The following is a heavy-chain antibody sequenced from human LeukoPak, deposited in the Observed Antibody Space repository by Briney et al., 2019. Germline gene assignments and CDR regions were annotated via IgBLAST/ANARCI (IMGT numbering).Heavy chain of an antibody. CDR2: IYYSGST. CDR1: GGSISSSSYY. V-gene: IGHV4-39*07. Sequence: SETLSFTCTVSGGSISSSSYYWGWIRQPPGKGLEWIGSIYYSGSTYYNPSLKSRVTISVDTSKNQFSLKLSSVTAADTAVYYCARVGATTYHYDYWGQGTLVTVSS. CDR3: ARVGATTYHYDY. J-gene: IGHJ4*02. D-gene: IGHD1-26*01.